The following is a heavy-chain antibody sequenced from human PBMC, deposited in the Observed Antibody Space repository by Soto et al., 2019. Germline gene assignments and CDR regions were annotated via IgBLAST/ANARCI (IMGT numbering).Heavy chain of an antibody. CDR1: GSTFSRFA. D-gene: IGHD6-19*01. V-gene: IGHV3-23*01. Sequence: EVQLLDSGGGLVQPGGSLRLSCAASGSTFSRFAISWVRQAPGKGLEWVSAISGSGSTTFYTGSVKGRFTISRDNSKNTLYLQMNSLRAEDTAVHYCAKNGGSGWWDEPFGTWGQWTMVTVSP. CDR2: ISGSGSTT. J-gene: IGHJ3*02. CDR3: AKNGGSGWWDEPFGT.